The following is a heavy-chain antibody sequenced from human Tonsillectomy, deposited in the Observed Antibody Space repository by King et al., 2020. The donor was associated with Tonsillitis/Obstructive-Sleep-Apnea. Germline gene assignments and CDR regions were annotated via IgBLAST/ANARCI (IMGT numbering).Heavy chain of an antibody. D-gene: IGHD5-18*01. CDR2: ISYDGSNK. Sequence: VQLVESGGGVVQPGRSLRLSCAASGFTFSSYAMHWVRQAPGKGLEWVAVISYDGSNKYYADSVKGRFTISRDNSKKNLYLQMNSLRAEDTAVYYCARGATAMASPKDYYHYMDVWGKGTPVTVSS. CDR3: ARGATAMASPKDYYHYMDV. CDR1: GFTFSSYA. J-gene: IGHJ6*03. V-gene: IGHV3-30*04.